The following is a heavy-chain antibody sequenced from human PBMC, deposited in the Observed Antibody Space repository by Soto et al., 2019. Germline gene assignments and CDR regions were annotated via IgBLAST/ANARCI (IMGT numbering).Heavy chain of an antibody. CDR1: GFTFSDYY. Sequence: GGSLRLSCAASGFTFSDYYMSWIRQAPGKGLEWVSYITSSGSTIYHPDSVKGQFTIPRDNAKNSLYLQMNSLRAEDTAVYYCAREKTAMVTVDYWGQGTLVTVS. V-gene: IGHV3-11*01. J-gene: IGHJ4*02. CDR3: AREKTAMVTVDY. CDR2: ITSSGSTI. D-gene: IGHD5-18*01.